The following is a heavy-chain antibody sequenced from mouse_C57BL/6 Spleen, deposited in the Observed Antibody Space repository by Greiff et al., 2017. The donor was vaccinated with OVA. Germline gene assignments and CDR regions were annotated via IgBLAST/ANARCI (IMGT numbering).Heavy chain of an antibody. CDR1: GYSITSGYY. CDR2: ISYDGSN. J-gene: IGHJ4*01. Sequence: VQLKESGPGLVKPSQSLSLTCSVTGYSITSGYYWNWIRQFPGNKLEWMGYISYDGSNNYNPSLKNRISITRDTSKNQFFLKLNSVTTEDTATYYCARGRTAQATGAMDYWGQGTSVTVSS. V-gene: IGHV3-6*01. D-gene: IGHD3-2*02. CDR3: ARGRTAQATGAMDY.